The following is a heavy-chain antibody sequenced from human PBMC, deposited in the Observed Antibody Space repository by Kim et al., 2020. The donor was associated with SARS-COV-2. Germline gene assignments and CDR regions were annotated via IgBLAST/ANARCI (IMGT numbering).Heavy chain of an antibody. V-gene: IGHV4-59*08. D-gene: IGHD1-26*01. CDR3: AGTARGANFDY. CDR1: GISISSYY. CDR2: IYYTGSA. J-gene: IGHJ4*02. Sequence: SETLSLTCSVSGISISSYYWSWIRQPPGKGLEWIGYIYYTGSANYNPSLRSRVTISVDTSKNQFSLKLSSMTAADTAVYYCAGTARGANFDYWGRGALLT.